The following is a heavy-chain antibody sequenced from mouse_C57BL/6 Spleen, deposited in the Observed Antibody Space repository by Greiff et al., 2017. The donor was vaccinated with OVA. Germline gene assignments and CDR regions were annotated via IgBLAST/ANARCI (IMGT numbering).Heavy chain of an antibody. Sequence: QVTLKESGPGILQSSQTLSLTCSFSGFSLSTSGMGVSWIRQPSGKGLEWLALIYWDDDKRYNPSLKRRLTISKDTSRNQVFLKITSVDTADTATYYCARGYYYGSMYYFDYWGQGTTLTVSS. J-gene: IGHJ2*01. V-gene: IGHV8-12*01. CDR3: ARGYYYGSMYYFDY. CDR1: GFSLSTSGMG. CDR2: IYWDDDK. D-gene: IGHD1-1*01.